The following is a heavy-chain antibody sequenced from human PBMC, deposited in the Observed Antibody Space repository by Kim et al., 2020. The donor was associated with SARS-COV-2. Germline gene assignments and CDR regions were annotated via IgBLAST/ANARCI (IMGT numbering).Heavy chain of an antibody. D-gene: IGHD3-22*01. J-gene: IGHJ3*02. CDR3: ARERGFFPMEGITMIVDDAFDI. Sequence: ASVKVSCKASGYTFTSYGISWVRQAPGQGLEWMGWISAYNGNTNYAQKLQGRVTMTTDTSTSTAYMELRSLRSDDTAVYYCARERGFFPMEGITMIVDDAFDIWGQGTMVTVSS. CDR1: GYTFTSYG. CDR2: ISAYNGNT. V-gene: IGHV1-18*04.